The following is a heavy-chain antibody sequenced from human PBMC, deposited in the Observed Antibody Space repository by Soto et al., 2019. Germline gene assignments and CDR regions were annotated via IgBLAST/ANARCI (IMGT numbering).Heavy chain of an antibody. CDR2: IDPSDSYT. J-gene: IGHJ6*02. CDR3: ARLTLGGEDYYYGMDV. Sequence: GESLKISCKGSGYSFTSYWISWVRQMPGKGLEWMGRIDPSDSYTNYSPSFQGHVTISADKSISTAYLQWSSLKASDTAMYYCARLTLGGEDYYYGMDVWGQGTTVTVSS. CDR1: GYSFTSYW. V-gene: IGHV5-10-1*01. D-gene: IGHD3-10*01.